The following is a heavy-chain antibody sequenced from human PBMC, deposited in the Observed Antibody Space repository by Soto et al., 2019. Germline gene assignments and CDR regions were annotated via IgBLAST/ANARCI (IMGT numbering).Heavy chain of an antibody. CDR3: ARDRGYTYDHFDH. CDR1: GDSFKSYY. J-gene: IGHJ4*02. CDR2: IFSSGNT. Sequence: QVQLQESGPGLVKPSETLSLTCTVSGDSFKSYYWSWIRQPAGKGLEWIGRIFSSGNTNYNPSLRGRVTMSVNTSKNQFSLKLSFVTAADTAVYYCARDRGYTYDHFDHWGRGTVVTVSA. D-gene: IGHD5-18*01. V-gene: IGHV4-4*07.